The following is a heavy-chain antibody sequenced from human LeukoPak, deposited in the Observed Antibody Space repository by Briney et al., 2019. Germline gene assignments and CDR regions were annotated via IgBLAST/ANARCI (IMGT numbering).Heavy chain of an antibody. CDR3: AKFGGTSGTSFDI. CDR2: IKEDGSNK. Sequence: GGSLRLSCAASGFTFISYAIHWLRQAPGKGLEWVANIKEDGSNKGYLDSVKGRFTISRDNAKHSVYLQMNSLTVEDTALYYCAKFGGTSGTSFDIWGQGTMVTVSS. D-gene: IGHD4-23*01. J-gene: IGHJ3*02. V-gene: IGHV3-7*01. CDR1: GFTFISYA.